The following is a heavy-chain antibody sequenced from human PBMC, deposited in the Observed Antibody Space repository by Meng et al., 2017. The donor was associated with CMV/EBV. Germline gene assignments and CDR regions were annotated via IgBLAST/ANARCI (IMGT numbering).Heavy chain of an antibody. Sequence: SETLSLTCTVSGGSISSYYWSWIRQPPGKGLEWIGYIYYSGSTNYNPPLKSRVTISVDTSKNQFSLKLSSVTAADPAVYYCARALLAGTTFLVFDPWGQGTLVTVSS. CDR3: ARALLAGTTFLVFDP. D-gene: IGHD1-7*01. CDR2: IYYSGST. CDR1: GGSISSYY. J-gene: IGHJ5*02. V-gene: IGHV4-59*01.